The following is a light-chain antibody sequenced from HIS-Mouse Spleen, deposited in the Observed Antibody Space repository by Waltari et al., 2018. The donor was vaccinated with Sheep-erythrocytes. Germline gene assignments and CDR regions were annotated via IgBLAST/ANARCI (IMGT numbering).Light chain of an antibody. Sequence: QSALTQPPSASGSPGQSVTISCTGTSSDVGGYNYVSWYQQHPGKAPKLMIYEVSKRPAGVPDRCSGSKDASANAGILLISGLQSEDEADYYCMIWHSSAWVFGGGTKLTVL. V-gene: IGLV2-8*01. J-gene: IGLJ3*02. CDR1: SSDVGGYNY. CDR3: MIWHSSAWV. CDR2: EVS.